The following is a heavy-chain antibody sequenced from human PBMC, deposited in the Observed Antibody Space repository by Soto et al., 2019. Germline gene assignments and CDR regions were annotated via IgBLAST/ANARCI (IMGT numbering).Heavy chain of an antibody. CDR2: IYHSGTT. Sequence: QVQLQESGPGLVKPSQTLSLTCTVSGGSISSGDFYWSWIRQSPGKGLEWIGYIYHSGTTYYNPSLWDRLTISVAASNNQFSLKLASVTAADTAVYYCSRGFSGDYFDSWGQGTQVTVSS. V-gene: IGHV4-30-4*01. D-gene: IGHD1-26*01. CDR1: GGSISSGDFY. J-gene: IGHJ4*02. CDR3: SRGFSGDYFDS.